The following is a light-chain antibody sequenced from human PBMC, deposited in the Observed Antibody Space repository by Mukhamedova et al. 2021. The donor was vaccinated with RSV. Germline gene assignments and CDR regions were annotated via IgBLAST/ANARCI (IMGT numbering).Light chain of an antibody. CDR1: QSISSW. CDR3: QQYNSYPWT. J-gene: IGKJ1*01. CDR2: KAS. Sequence: GSQSISSWLAWYQQKPGKAPKLLIYKASSLESGVPSRFSGSGSGTEVTLTISSLQPDDFATYYCQQYNSYPWTFGQGTKVEI. V-gene: IGKV1-5*03.